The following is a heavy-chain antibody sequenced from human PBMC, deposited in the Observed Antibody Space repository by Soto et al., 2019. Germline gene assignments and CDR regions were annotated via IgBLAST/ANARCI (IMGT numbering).Heavy chain of an antibody. V-gene: IGHV3-23*01. CDR2: ISGSGRTT. Sequence: GGSLRLSCAASGFTFSSYAMSWVRQAPGKGLEWVSGISGSGRTTYYADSVKGRFTISRDNSKNTLYLQMNSLRVEDTAVYYCAKADDEYSYDRSGSPLFGGGYWGQGTLVTVSS. CDR3: AKADDEYSYDRSGSPLFGGGY. J-gene: IGHJ4*02. CDR1: GFTFSSYA. D-gene: IGHD3-22*01.